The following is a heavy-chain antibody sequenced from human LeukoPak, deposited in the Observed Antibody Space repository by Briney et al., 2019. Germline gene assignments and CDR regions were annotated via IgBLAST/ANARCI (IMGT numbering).Heavy chain of an antibody. V-gene: IGHV3-7*05. J-gene: IGHJ4*02. CDR1: GFTFSSFW. D-gene: IGHD3/OR15-3a*01. CDR2: IKQDGSET. CDR3: AGGTGFLFDN. Sequence: GGSLRLSCAASGFTFSSFWMNWVRQAPGEGLECVANIKQDGSETYYVDSVKGRFTISRDNAKNSLYLQMNSLRAEDTAVYYCAGGTGFLFDNWGQGTLVAVSS.